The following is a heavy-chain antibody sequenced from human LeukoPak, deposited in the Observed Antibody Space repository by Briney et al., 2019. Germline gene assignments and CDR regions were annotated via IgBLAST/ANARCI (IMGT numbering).Heavy chain of an antibody. CDR1: GGSISSYY. J-gene: IGHJ4*02. Sequence: PSETLSLTCTVSGGSISSYYWSWIRQPPGKGLEWIGYIYYSGSTNYNPSLKSRVTISVDTSKNQFSLKLSSVTAADTAVYYCARLVGATVTDYFDYWGQGTLVTVPS. V-gene: IGHV4-59*01. CDR3: ARLVGATVTDYFDY. D-gene: IGHD1-26*01. CDR2: IYYSGST.